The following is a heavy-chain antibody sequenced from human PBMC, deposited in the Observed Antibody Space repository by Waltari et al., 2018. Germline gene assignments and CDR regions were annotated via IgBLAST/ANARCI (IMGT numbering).Heavy chain of an antibody. CDR3: AGYDYGDPAFDY. V-gene: IGHV4-38-2*01. Sequence: QVQLQESGPGLVKPSETLSLTCAVSGYSISSGYYWGWIRQPPGKGLEWIGSIYHSGSTYYNPSLKSRVTISVDTSKNQFSLKLSSVTAADTAVYYCAGYDYGDPAFDYWGQGTLVTVSS. CDR1: GYSISSGYY. CDR2: IYHSGST. J-gene: IGHJ4*02. D-gene: IGHD4-17*01.